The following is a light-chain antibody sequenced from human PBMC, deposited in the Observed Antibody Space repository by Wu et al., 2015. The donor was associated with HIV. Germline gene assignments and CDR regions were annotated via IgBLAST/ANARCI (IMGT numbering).Light chain of an antibody. J-gene: IGKJ1*01. CDR1: QSVNIN. V-gene: IGKV3-20*01. CDR3: HLYSSAWT. CDR2: GAS. Sequence: TQSPVTLSVSPGERATLSCRASQSVNINLAWYQQKPGQAPRLLIYGASNRATGIPDRFSGSGSGTDFTLTIRRLEPEDLAVYYCHLYSSAWTFGQGTKGGSQT.